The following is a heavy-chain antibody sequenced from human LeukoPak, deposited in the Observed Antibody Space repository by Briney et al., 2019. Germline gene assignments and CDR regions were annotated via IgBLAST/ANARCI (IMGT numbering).Heavy chain of an antibody. Sequence: GGSLRLSCAASGFMFSDYGMHWVRQAPGKGLEWVSAISGSGGSTYYADSVKGRFTISRDNSKDTLYLQMNSLRAEDTAVYYCAKATPTLFDYWGQGTLVTVSS. CDR2: ISGSGGST. CDR1: GFMFSDYG. J-gene: IGHJ4*02. V-gene: IGHV3-23*01. CDR3: AKATPTLFDY.